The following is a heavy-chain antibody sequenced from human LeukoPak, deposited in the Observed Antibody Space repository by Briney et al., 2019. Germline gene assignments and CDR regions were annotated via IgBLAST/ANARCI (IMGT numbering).Heavy chain of an antibody. CDR2: IIPIFGTA. Sequence: ASVKVSCKASGYTFTSYDINWVRQATGQGLEWMGGIIPIFGTANYAQKFQGRVTITADESTSTAYMELSSLRSEDTAVYYRARDLRGRTLHYFDYWGQGTLVTVSS. CDR1: GYTFTSYD. CDR3: ARDLRGRTLHYFDY. V-gene: IGHV1-69*13. J-gene: IGHJ4*02. D-gene: IGHD2-2*01.